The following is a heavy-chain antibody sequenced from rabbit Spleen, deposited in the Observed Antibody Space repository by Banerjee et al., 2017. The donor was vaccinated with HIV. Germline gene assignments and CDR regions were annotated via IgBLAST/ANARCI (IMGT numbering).Heavy chain of an antibody. CDR1: GFSFSDKA. CDR3: VRDKASTSGDYGPYYFDL. J-gene: IGHJ4*01. Sequence: QEQLVESGGGLVKPEGSLTLTCTASGFSFSDKAVMCWDRQAPGRGLEWIGYIDPLFGSTYYASWVNGRFSISRENTQNTVSLQLNSLTAADTATYFCVRDKASTSGDYGPYYFDLWGPGPSSPS. D-gene: IGHD1-1*01. V-gene: IGHV1S47*01. CDR2: IDPLFGST.